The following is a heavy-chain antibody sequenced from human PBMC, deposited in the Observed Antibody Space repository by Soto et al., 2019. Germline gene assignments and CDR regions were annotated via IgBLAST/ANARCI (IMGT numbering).Heavy chain of an antibody. J-gene: IGHJ3*02. D-gene: IGHD3-16*01. CDR1: GGSFKGYS. CDR3: ARPPYAFGFDI. Sequence: QVQLQQWGAGLLKPSETLSLTCAVYGGSFKGYSWTWIRQPPGKGLEWIGEINHSGSTKYNPSLTRRVTISVDTSRNQFSPKLSSVTAADTAVYFCARPPYAFGFDIWGQGTVVTVSS. CDR2: INHSGST. V-gene: IGHV4-34*01.